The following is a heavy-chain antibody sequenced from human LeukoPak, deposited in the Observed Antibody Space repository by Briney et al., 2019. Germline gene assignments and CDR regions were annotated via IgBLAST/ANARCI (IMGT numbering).Heavy chain of an antibody. CDR1: GFTFSNYV. J-gene: IGHJ6*02. D-gene: IGHD6-6*01. Sequence: GGSLRLSCAASGFTFSNYVIHWVRQAPGKGLEWVSAISGSAGSTYYGDSVKGRFTISRDNSKNTLYLQMNSLRAADTAVYYCAKDSSSSNYYYGMDVWGQGTTVTVSS. CDR2: ISGSAGST. V-gene: IGHV3-23*01. CDR3: AKDSSSSNYYYGMDV.